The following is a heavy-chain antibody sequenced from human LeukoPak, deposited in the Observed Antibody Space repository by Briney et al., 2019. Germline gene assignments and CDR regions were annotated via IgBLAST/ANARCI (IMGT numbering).Heavy chain of an antibody. Sequence: PSETLSLTCTVSGGSISSSSYYWGWIRQPPGKGLEWIGRTYYSGSTYYNPSLKSQVTISVDTSKNQFSLKLSSVTAADTAVYYCARGGRGYSDYWGQGTLVTVSS. CDR1: GGSISSSSYY. J-gene: IGHJ4*02. V-gene: IGHV4-39*07. D-gene: IGHD5-18*01. CDR2: TYYSGST. CDR3: ARGGRGYSDY.